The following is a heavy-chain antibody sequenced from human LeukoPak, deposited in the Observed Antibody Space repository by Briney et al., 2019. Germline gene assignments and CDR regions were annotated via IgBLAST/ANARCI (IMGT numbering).Heavy chain of an antibody. CDR3: AKDPDYYYDSSGYLAY. CDR1: GFTFSSYG. Sequence: GGSLRLSCAASGFTFSSYGMHWVRQAPGKGLEWVAFIRYDGSNKYYADSVKGRFTISRDNSKNTLYLQMNSLRAEDTAVYYCAKDPDYYYDSSGYLAYWGQGTLVTVSS. CDR2: IRYDGSNK. V-gene: IGHV3-30*02. D-gene: IGHD3-22*01. J-gene: IGHJ4*02.